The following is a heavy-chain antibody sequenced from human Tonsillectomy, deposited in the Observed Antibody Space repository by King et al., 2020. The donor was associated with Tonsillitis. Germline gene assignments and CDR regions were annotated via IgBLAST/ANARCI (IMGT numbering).Heavy chain of an antibody. J-gene: IGHJ4*02. V-gene: IGHV3-15*01. CDR1: GFPFSNAW. D-gene: IGHD6-6*01. Sequence: VQLVESGGDLVKPGGSLRLSCAASGFPFSNAWMSWARQASGKGFEWVGRIKSKSAGGTTDYAAPVKGRFTISRDDSKNTLYLQMNSLETEDTAVYYCTTDRGIAVRPIFDSWGQGTLVTVSS. CDR2: IKSKSAGGTT. CDR3: TTDRGIAVRPIFDS.